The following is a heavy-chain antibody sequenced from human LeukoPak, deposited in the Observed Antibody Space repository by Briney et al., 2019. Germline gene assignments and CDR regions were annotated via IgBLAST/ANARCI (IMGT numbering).Heavy chain of an antibody. CDR1: GGSISSYY. CDR2: IYTSGST. J-gene: IGHJ5*02. D-gene: IGHD3-10*01. V-gene: IGHV4-4*07. Sequence: SETLSLTCTVSGGSISSYYWSWIRQPAGKGLEWIGRIYTSGSTNYNPSLKSRVTMSVDTSKNQFSLKLSSVTAADTAVYYCARGGPGYYYGSGSYFWSWFDPWGQGTLVTVSS. CDR3: ARGGPGYYYGSGSYFWSWFDP.